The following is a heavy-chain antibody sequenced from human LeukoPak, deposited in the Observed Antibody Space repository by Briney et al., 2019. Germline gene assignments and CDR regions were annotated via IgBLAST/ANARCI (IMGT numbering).Heavy chain of an antibody. CDR1: GYTFTVYY. CDR3: ARSPHILTGENFDY. D-gene: IGHD3-9*01. CDR2: IIPNSGGT. Sequence: ASVKVSCKASGYTFTVYYIHWLRQAPGQGLEWMGWIIPNSGGTNYAQKFQDRVSMTRDTSISTAYMHLSRLRSDDTAVYYCARSPHILTGENFDYWGQGTLLTVSS. J-gene: IGHJ4*02. V-gene: IGHV1-2*02.